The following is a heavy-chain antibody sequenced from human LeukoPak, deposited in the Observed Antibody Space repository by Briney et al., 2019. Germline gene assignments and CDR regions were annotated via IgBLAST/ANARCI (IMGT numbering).Heavy chain of an antibody. V-gene: IGHV3-9*01. J-gene: IGHJ4*02. Sequence: GGSLRLSCAASGFTFDDYAMHWVRQAPGKGLEWVSGISWNSGSIGYADSVKGRFTISRDNAKNSLYLQMNSLRAEDTALYYCAKVAAAGTRGFDYWGQGTLVTVSS. D-gene: IGHD6-13*01. CDR2: ISWNSGSI. CDR1: GFTFDDYA. CDR3: AKVAAAGTRGFDY.